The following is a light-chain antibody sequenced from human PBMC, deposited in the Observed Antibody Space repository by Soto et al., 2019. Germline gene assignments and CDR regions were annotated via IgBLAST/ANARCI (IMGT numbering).Light chain of an antibody. CDR1: QSVSFH. CDR3: QQYKNWPPLT. Sequence: EIVMTQSPATLSVSPGETATLSCRASQSVSFHLAWYQQKPGQGPRLLIYGAFTRATGIPARFSGSVSGTDFTLTISSLQSEDFAVYYCQQYKNWPPLTFGGGTKVEIK. CDR2: GAF. V-gene: IGKV3-15*01. J-gene: IGKJ4*01.